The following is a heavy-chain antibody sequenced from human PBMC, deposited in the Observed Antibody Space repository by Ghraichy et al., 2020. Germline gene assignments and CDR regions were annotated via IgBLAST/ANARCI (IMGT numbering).Heavy chain of an antibody. CDR1: GFTFSSYS. J-gene: IGHJ6*02. D-gene: IGHD3-22*01. CDR2: ISSSSSTI. Sequence: GGSLRLSCAASGFTFSSYSMNWVRQAPGKGLEWVSYISSSSSTIYYADSVKGRFTISRDNAKNSLYLQMNSLRDEDTAVYYCARDGRYYDSSGYYHSPYYYYGMDVWGQGTTVTVSS. CDR3: ARDGRYYDSSGYYHSPYYYYGMDV. V-gene: IGHV3-48*02.